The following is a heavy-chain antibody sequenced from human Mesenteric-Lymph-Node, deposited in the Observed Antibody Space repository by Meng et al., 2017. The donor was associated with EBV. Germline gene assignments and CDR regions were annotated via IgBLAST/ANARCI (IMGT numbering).Heavy chain of an antibody. V-gene: IGHV1-2*06. CDR1: GYIFTGYY. J-gene: IGHJ4*02. D-gene: IGHD1-26*01. CDR2: INPQNDFT. Sequence: QGQVVQSGAVVKKPGASVRVSCKASGYIFTGYYVHWVRQAPGQGLEWMGRINPQNDFTIYAQKFQDRVTMTRDTSISTLYLDLGSLTSDDTATYYCARDDHSGRGEPFDYWGQGTLVTVSS. CDR3: ARDDHSGRGEPFDY.